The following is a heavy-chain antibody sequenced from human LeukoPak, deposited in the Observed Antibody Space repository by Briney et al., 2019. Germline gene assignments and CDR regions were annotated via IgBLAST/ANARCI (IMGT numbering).Heavy chain of an antibody. D-gene: IGHD3-22*01. CDR3: AKGSYYDSSGSFYFDY. J-gene: IGHJ4*02. Sequence: GGSLRLSCAASGFTVSSNYMSGVRQAPGKGLEWVSVIYSGGSTYYADSVKGRFTISRDNSKNTLYLQMNSLRAEDTAAYYCAKGSYYDSSGSFYFDYWGQGTLVTVSS. V-gene: IGHV3-53*01. CDR1: GFTVSSNY. CDR2: IYSGGST.